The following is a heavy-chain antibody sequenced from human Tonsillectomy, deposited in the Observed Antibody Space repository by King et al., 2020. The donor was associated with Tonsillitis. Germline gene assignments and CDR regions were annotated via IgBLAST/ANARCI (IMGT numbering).Heavy chain of an antibody. CDR1: GYSFNINY. J-gene: IGHJ4*02. Sequence: QLVQSEAEVKKPGASVKISCKASGYSFNINYMHWVRQAPGQGLEWMGLINPRGGSTSYAQKFQGRVTITRDTSTSTVYMEVSSLTSEDTAVYYCARGRVGVAGVDLDYWGQETQVTVSS. CDR2: INPRGGST. D-gene: IGHD6-19*01. CDR3: ARGRVGVAGVDLDY. V-gene: IGHV1-46*02.